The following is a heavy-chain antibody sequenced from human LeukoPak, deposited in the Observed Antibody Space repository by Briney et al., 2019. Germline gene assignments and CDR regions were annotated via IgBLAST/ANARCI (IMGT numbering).Heavy chain of an antibody. CDR3: ASSSGGYSYGYYYYYYMDV. D-gene: IGHD5-18*01. CDR2: IIPILGIA. J-gene: IGHJ6*03. Sequence: SVKVSCKASGGTFSSYTISWVRQAPGQGLEWMGRIIPILGIAIYAQKFQGRVTITADKSTSTAYMELSSLRSEDTAVYYCASSSGGYSYGYYYYYYMDVWGKGTTVTVSS. V-gene: IGHV1-69*02. CDR1: GGTFSSYT.